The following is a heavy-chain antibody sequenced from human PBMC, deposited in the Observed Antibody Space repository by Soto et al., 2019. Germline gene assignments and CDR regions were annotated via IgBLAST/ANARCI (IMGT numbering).Heavy chain of an antibody. CDR1: RFIVISNH. V-gene: IGHV3-53*04. D-gene: IGHD6-19*01. CDR3: ARGLSDTGGWITGLYYFDY. Sequence: CCAACRFIVISNHRSCVSKAPGKGLEWVSVIYSGGSTYYADSVKGRFTISRHNSKNTLYLQMNSLRAEDTAVYYCARGLSDTGGWITGLYYFDYWGQGTLVTVSS. J-gene: IGHJ4*02. CDR2: IYSGGST.